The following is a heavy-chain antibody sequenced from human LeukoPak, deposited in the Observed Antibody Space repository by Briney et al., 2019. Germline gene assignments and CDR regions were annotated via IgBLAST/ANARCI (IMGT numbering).Heavy chain of an antibody. CDR1: GGTFNNYA. Sequence: SVKVSCKTSGGTFNNYAINWVRQAPGQGLEWMGGIIPLFRTANYAQNFQGRVTITADESTRTAYMELSSLRSEDTAVYYCARIMEYCSSTSCYFGMDVWGQGTTLTVSS. V-gene: IGHV1-69*13. CDR3: ARIMEYCSSTSCYFGMDV. J-gene: IGHJ6*02. D-gene: IGHD2-2*01. CDR2: IIPLFRTA.